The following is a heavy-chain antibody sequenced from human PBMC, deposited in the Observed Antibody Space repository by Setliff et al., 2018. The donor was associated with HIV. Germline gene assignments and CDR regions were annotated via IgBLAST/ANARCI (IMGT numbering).Heavy chain of an antibody. Sequence: ASVKVSCKASGGSFSSYGISWVRQAPGQGLEWMGGIIPILGITNYAQKFQGRVTISADKSTSTVSMELSSLRSGDTAVYHCARSSYDILTGYYKALEYWGQGTLVTVSS. D-gene: IGHD3-9*01. CDR3: ARSSYDILTGYYKALEY. J-gene: IGHJ4*02. V-gene: IGHV1-69*10. CDR2: IIPILGIT. CDR1: GGSFSSYG.